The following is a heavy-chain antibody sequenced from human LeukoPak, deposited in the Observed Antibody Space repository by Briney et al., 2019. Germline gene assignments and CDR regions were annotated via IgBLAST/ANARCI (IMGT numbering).Heavy chain of an antibody. D-gene: IGHD3-16*02. CDR1: DYTFTSYG. J-gene: IGHJ4*02. V-gene: IGHV1-18*01. CDR2: ISAYNGLT. Sequence: GAPVKVSCKASDYTFTSYGISWVRQAPGQGLEWVGWISAYNGLTEYAQKFQGRVTMTTDTSTSTAYMDLRSLRSDDTAVYYCARDRWLGELSPFDYWGQGTLVTVSS. CDR3: ARDRWLGELSPFDY.